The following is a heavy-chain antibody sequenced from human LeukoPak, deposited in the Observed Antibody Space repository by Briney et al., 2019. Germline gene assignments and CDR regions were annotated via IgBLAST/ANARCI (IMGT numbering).Heavy chain of an antibody. J-gene: IGHJ4*02. CDR2: ISWKRGKI. CDR3: ARAIPYYYDSSGYPYYFDY. D-gene: IGHD3-22*01. CDR1: GFTFEDYA. Sequence: GGSLRLPCAAWGFTFEDYAMQGARQTRGRGREGVSGISWKRGKIVCADSVRRRFTISRDNAKNTLYLQMTSLRAEDTAVYYCARAIPYYYDSSGYPYYFDYWGQGTLVTVSS. V-gene: IGHV3-9*01.